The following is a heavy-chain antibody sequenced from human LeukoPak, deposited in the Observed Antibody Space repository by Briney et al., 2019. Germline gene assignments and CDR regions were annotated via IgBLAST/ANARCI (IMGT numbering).Heavy chain of an antibody. CDR3: AKDYPDLTPATTTLGPFFDA. Sequence: PGGSLRLSCAAPGFTFSTYAMTWVRQAPGKGLEWVSTITSGLTTYYADSVRGRFTISRDNSKNTVYLQMYSLRAEDTALYYCAKDYPDLTPATTTLGPFFDAWGPGTLVTVSS. J-gene: IGHJ4*02. D-gene: IGHD4-11*01. CDR1: GFTFSTYA. V-gene: IGHV3-23*01. CDR2: ITSGLTT.